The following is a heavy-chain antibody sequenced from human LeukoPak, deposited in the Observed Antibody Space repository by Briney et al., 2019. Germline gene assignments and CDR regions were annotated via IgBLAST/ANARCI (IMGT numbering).Heavy chain of an antibody. CDR1: GFTFSSYG. CDR3: AKEYYDSSGHFPFDY. Sequence: TGGSLRLSCAASGFTFSSYGMHWVRQAPGKGLEWVAVISYDGSNKYYADSVKGRFTISRDNSENTLYLHMNSLRAEDTAVYYCAKEYYDSSGHFPFDYWGQGTLVTVSS. D-gene: IGHD3-22*01. V-gene: IGHV3-30*18. J-gene: IGHJ4*02. CDR2: ISYDGSNK.